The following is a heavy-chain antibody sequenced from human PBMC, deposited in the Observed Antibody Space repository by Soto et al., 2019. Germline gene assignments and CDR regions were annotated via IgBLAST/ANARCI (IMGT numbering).Heavy chain of an antibody. Sequence: ASVKVSCKASGYTFTTYSMYWVRQAPGQRVEWIGWIGVGNGNRKFSQKFQDRVTITRDTPASTAYMELGNLRSEDTAVYYCARGSQGSSSLLASYYYGMDVWGQGTTVTVSS. V-gene: IGHV1-3*01. CDR3: ARGSQGSSSLLASYYYGMDV. CDR2: IGVGNGNR. CDR1: GYTFTTYS. J-gene: IGHJ6*02. D-gene: IGHD3-10*01.